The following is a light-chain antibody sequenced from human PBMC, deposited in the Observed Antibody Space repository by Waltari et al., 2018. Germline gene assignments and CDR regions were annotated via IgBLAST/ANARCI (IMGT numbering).Light chain of an antibody. CDR3: QQYNSYSVT. CDR1: QSISSW. Sequence: DIQMTQSPSTLSASVGDRVTITCRASQSISSWLAWYQQKPGKATKLLIYDASSLESGVPSRFRGSGSGTEFTLTISSLQPDDFATYYCQQYNSYSVTFGQGTKVEIK. V-gene: IGKV1-5*01. J-gene: IGKJ1*01. CDR2: DAS.